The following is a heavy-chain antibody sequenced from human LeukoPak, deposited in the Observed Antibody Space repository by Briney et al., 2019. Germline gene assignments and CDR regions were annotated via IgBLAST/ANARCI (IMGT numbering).Heavy chain of an antibody. Sequence: GASVKVSCKASGGTFSTYSISWVRQAPGQGLEWMGRIIPVVGVINYAQTFQGRVTISADKATNTAYMELTNLTSDDTAIYYSARVLYWGQGTLVTVSS. CDR3: ARVLY. V-gene: IGHV1-69*04. CDR2: IIPVVGVI. J-gene: IGHJ4*02. CDR1: GGTFSTYS.